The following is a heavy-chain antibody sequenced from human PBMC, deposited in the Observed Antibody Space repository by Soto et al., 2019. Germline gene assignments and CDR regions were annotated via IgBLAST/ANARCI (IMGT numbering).Heavy chain of an antibody. V-gene: IGHV1-58*01. CDR2: IVVGSGNT. CDR3: AADRGDGYNYNYYYGMDV. J-gene: IGHJ6*02. CDR1: GFTFTSSA. D-gene: IGHD5-12*01. Sequence: SVKVSCKASGFTFTSSAVQWVRQARGQRLEWIGWIVVGSGNTNYAQKFQERVTITRDMSTSTAYMELSSLRSEDTAVYYCAADRGDGYNYNYYYGMDVWGQGTTVTVS.